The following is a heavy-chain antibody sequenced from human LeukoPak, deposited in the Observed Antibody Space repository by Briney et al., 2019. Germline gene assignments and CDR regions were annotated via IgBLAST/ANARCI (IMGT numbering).Heavy chain of an antibody. J-gene: IGHJ4*02. Sequence: GGSLRLSCAASGFTFSSYWMNWVRQAPGEGLVWVSRIASDGSSTTYADSVKGRFSISRDNAKNTLYLQMNGLRVEDTAVYYCARGRPHGNDYWGQGTLVTVSS. D-gene: IGHD4-23*01. V-gene: IGHV3-74*01. CDR2: IASDGSST. CDR1: GFTFSSYW. CDR3: ARGRPHGNDY.